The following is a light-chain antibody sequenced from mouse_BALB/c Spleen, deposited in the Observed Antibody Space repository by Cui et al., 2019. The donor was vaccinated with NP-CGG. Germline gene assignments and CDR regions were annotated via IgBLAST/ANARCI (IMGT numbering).Light chain of an antibody. V-gene: IGLV1*01. J-gene: IGLJ1*01. Sequence: QAVVTQESALTTSPGETVTLTCRSSTGAVTTSNYANWVQENPVHLFTGLIGGTNNRVPGVPARFSGSLIGDKAVLIITGAQTEDEAIYFCALWYSNHWVFGGGTKLTVL. CDR3: ALWYSNHWV. CDR1: TGAVTTSNY. CDR2: GTN.